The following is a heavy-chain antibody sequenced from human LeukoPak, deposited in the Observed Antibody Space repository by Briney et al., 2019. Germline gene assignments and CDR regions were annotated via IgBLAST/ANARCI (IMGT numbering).Heavy chain of an antibody. CDR3: ARVKAAAIHDAFDI. V-gene: IGHV3-7*01. D-gene: IGHD6-13*01. CDR2: IKQDGSEK. Sequence: GGSLRLSCAASGFTFSSYWMSWVRQAPGKGLEWVANIKQDGSEKYYVDSVKGRFTISRDNAKNSLYLQMNSLRAEDTAVYYCARVKAAAIHDAFDIWAKGQWSPSLQ. CDR1: GFTFSSYW. J-gene: IGHJ3*02.